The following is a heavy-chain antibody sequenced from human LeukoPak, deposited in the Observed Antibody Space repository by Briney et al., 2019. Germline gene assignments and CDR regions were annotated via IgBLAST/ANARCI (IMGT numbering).Heavy chain of an antibody. CDR2: INPKSGGT. D-gene: IGHD3-22*01. CDR3: ARDYYDSSGYHSIFDY. J-gene: IGHJ4*02. CDR1: GYTFTGNY. V-gene: IGHV1-2*02. Sequence: ASVKVYCKASGYTFTGNYMHWVRQAPGQGLEWLGWINPKSGGTNYAQKFQGRVTMTRDTSISTVYMELSSLRSDDTAVYHCARDYYDSSGYHSIFDYWGQGTLVTVSS.